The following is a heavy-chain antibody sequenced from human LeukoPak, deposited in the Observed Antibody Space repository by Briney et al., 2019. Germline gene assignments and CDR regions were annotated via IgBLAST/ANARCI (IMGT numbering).Heavy chain of an antibody. Sequence: ASVKVSCKASGYTFTSYYMHWVRQAPGQGLEWKGIINPSGGSTSYAQKFQGRVTMTRDTSTSTVYMELSSLRSEDTAVYYCARNQGYCSSTSCYMGWFDPWGQGTLVTVSS. CDR2: INPSGGST. CDR1: GYTFTSYY. D-gene: IGHD2-2*02. CDR3: ARNQGYCSSTSCYMGWFDP. J-gene: IGHJ5*02. V-gene: IGHV1-46*01.